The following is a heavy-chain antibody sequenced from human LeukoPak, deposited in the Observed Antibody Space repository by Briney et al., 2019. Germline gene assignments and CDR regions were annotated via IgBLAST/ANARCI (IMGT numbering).Heavy chain of an antibody. CDR2: IDSVGTS. D-gene: IGHD3-10*01. V-gene: IGHV4-4*07. CDR1: GGSINKYF. J-gene: IGHJ3*01. Sequence: NPSETLSLTCIVSGGSINKYFWYWIRQPAGKGLEWIGRIDSVGTSNYNPSLRGRVTMSVDTSKSHFSLEVTSMTAADTAMYYCARVCGSATNYRLCGFDVWGQGTVVTVSS. CDR3: ARVCGSATNYRLCGFDV.